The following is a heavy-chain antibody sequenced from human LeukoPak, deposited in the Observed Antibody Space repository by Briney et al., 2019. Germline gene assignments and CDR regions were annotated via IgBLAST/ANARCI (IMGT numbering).Heavy chain of an antibody. CDR3: ARGAGASYYNY. D-gene: IGHD1-26*01. J-gene: IGHJ4*02. CDR2: INQDGRDE. V-gene: IGHV3-7*01. CDR1: GFTFSSHW. Sequence: GGALRLSCPPSGFTFSSHWMRWVDQAAEKGLDGVANINQDGRDEDYVDSVKRQFTLPRANAPNALSLQMRSLRADDTAVYYCARGAGASYYNYWGQGTQVTVSS.